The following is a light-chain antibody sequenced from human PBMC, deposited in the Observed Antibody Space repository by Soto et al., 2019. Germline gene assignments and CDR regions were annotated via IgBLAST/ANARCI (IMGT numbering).Light chain of an antibody. J-gene: IGLJ3*02. CDR2: TNN. V-gene: IGLV1-47*01. Sequence: QSVLTQPPSASGTPGQRVTISCSGSSSNIGSNYVYWYQQLPGTAPKLLIYTNNQRPSGVPDRFSGCKSGTSASLAISGLRSEDEADYYCAAWDDSLSGRLFGGGTKLTVL. CDR1: SSNIGSNY. CDR3: AAWDDSLSGRL.